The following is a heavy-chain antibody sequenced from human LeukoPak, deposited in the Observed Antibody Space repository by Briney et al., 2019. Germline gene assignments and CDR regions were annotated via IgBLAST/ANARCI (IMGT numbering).Heavy chain of an antibody. V-gene: IGHV3-21*01. D-gene: IGHD3-22*01. CDR1: GFTFSSYS. J-gene: IGHJ3*02. CDR3: ARDVSPIYDSSGYQSAFDI. Sequence: PGGSLRLSCAASGFTFSSYSMNWVRQAPGKGLEWVPSISSSSSYIYYADSVKGRFTISRDNAKNSLYLQMNSLRAEDTAVYYCARDVSPIYDSSGYQSAFDIWGQGTMVTVSS. CDR2: ISSSSSYI.